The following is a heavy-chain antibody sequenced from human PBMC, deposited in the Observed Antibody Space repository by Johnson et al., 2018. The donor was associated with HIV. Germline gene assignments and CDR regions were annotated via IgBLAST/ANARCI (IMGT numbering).Heavy chain of an antibody. D-gene: IGHD2-8*01. Sequence: VQLVESGGGLVQPGRSLRLSCAASGFTFDDYAMHWVRQAPGKGLEWVSGISWNSGSIGYADSVKGRFTISRDNAKNSLYLQMNSLRAEDTALYYCARLKNGAFDIWGQGTMVTVSS. CDR3: ARLKNGAFDI. V-gene: IGHV3-9*01. CDR2: ISWNSGSI. J-gene: IGHJ3*02. CDR1: GFTFDDYA.